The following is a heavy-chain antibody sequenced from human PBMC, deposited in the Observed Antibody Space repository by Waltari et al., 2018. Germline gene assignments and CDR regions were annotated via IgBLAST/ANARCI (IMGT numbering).Heavy chain of an antibody. Sequence: QVQLVQSGAEVKKPGASVKVSCKVSGYTLTELSMHWVRQAPGKGLEWMGGFDPEDGETIYAQKFQGRVTMTEDTSTDTAYMELSSLRSEDTAVYYCATDTPPAATKPYYYYYGMDVWGQGTTVTVSS. CDR1: GYTLTELS. D-gene: IGHD2-15*01. CDR3: ATDTPPAATKPYYYYYGMDV. CDR2: FDPEDGET. J-gene: IGHJ6*02. V-gene: IGHV1-24*01.